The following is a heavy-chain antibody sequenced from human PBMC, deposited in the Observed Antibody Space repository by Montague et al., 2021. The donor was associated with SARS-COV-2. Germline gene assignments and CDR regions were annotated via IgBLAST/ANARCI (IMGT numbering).Heavy chain of an antibody. V-gene: IGHV4-39*07. CDR2: IYHTGIT. J-gene: IGHJ4*02. CDR1: GDSISSTVYY. CDR3: VRVAWFGELSLADY. D-gene: IGHD3-10*01. Sequence: SETLSLTCTVAGDSISSTVYYWGRMRQPPGKRLDWIGTIYHTGITHYNSSLKSRVTLSVDTSKNQLSLNVTSVTAADTAVYFCVRVAWFGELSLADYWGQGTLVAVSS.